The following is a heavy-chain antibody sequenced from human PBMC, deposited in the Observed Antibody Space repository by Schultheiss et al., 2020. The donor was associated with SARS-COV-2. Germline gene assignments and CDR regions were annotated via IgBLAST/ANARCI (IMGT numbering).Heavy chain of an antibody. J-gene: IGHJ4*02. D-gene: IGHD3-3*01. CDR1: GGTFSSYA. Sequence: SVKVSCKASGGTFSSYAISWVRQAPGQGLEWMGGIIPIFGTANYAQKFQGRVTITADESTSTAYMELSSLRSEDTAVYYCARQSYYDFWSGNFDYWGQGTLVTVSS. CDR2: IIPIFGTA. CDR3: ARQSYYDFWSGNFDY. V-gene: IGHV1-69*13.